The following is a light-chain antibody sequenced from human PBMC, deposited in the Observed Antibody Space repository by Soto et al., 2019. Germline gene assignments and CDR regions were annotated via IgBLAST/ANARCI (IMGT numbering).Light chain of an antibody. J-gene: IGKJ1*01. Sequence: DIQMTQSPSTLSASVGDRVTITCRASQSISSWLAWYQQKPGKAPKLLIYAASSLESGVPSRFSGSGSGTEVTLTIISLQPDDVATYYCQQLNCNYPGAFGQGTKVEIK. CDR1: QSISSW. CDR3: QQLNCNYPGA. CDR2: AAS. V-gene: IGKV1-5*01.